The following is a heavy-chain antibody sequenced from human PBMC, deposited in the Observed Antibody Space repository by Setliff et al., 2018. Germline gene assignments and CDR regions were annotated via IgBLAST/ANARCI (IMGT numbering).Heavy chain of an antibody. Sequence: PSETLSLTCTVSGGSISSGSYYWSWIRQPAGKGLEWIGRIYTSGSTNYNPSLKSRVTISVDTSKNQFSLKPSSVTAAYTAVYYGARESPWFDPWGQGTLVTVSS. V-gene: IGHV4-61*02. CDR2: IYTSGST. CDR3: ARESPWFDP. CDR1: GGSISSGSYY. J-gene: IGHJ5*02.